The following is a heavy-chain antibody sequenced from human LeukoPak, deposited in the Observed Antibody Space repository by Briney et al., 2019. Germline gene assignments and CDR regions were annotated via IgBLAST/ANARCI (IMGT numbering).Heavy chain of an antibody. D-gene: IGHD6-19*01. CDR2: ISGSGGST. J-gene: IGHJ4*02. CDR3: AKDPTRPIAVAGTFDY. CDR1: GFTFSSYA. Sequence: QPGGSLRHSCAASGFTFSSYAMSWVRQAPGKGLEWVSAISGSGGSTYYADSVKGRFTISRDNSKNTLYLQMNSLRAEDTAVYYCAKDPTRPIAVAGTFDYWGQGTLVTVSS. V-gene: IGHV3-23*01.